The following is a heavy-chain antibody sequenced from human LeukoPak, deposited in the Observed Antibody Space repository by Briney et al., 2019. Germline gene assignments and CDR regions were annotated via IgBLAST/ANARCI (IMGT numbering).Heavy chain of an antibody. J-gene: IGHJ4*02. CDR2: IRYDGSNK. V-gene: IGHV3-30*02. D-gene: IGHD6-6*01. CDR1: GFTFSSYG. CDR3: AKDQYSSSYYFDY. Sequence: GGSLRLSCAASGFTFSSYGMHWVRQAPGKGLEWVEFIRYDGSNKYYTDSVKGRFTISRDNSKNTLYLQMNSLRAEDTAVYYCAKDQYSSSYYFDYWGQGTLVTVSS.